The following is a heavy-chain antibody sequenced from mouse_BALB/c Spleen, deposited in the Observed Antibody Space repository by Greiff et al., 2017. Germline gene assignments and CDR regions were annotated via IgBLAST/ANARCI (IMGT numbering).Heavy chain of an antibody. V-gene: IGHV1-7*01. CDR1: GYTFTSYW. CDR3: ARSSITTGAFAY. Sequence: QVQLQQSGAELAKPGASVKMSCKASGYTFTSYWMHWVKQRPGQGLEWIGYINPSTGYTEYNQKFKDKATLTADKSSSTAYMQLSSLTSEDSAVYYCARSSITTGAFAYWGQGTLVTVSA. D-gene: IGHD1-2*01. J-gene: IGHJ3*01. CDR2: INPSTGYT.